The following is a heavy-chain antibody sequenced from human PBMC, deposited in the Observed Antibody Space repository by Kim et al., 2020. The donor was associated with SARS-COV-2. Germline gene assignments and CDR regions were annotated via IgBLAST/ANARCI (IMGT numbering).Heavy chain of an antibody. Sequence: ADSVKGRVTISRDNSKNTLYLQMSSLRAEDTAVYYCVKARSYYDSSGYYSWGQGTLVTVSS. CDR3: VKARSYYDSSGYYS. J-gene: IGHJ4*02. D-gene: IGHD3-22*01. V-gene: IGHV3-64D*09.